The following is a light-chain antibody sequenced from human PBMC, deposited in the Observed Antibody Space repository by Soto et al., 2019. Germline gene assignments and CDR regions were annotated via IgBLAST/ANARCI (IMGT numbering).Light chain of an antibody. CDR2: DAS. J-gene: IGKJ5*01. V-gene: IGKV3-11*01. Sequence: EIVLTQSPATLSLSPGDRATLSCRSIQSISNSLAWYQQKPGQAPRLLIYDASNRATGIPARFSGSGSGTDFTLTISSLEPEDFAVYYCQQRGEWPPGATFGQGTRLEI. CDR3: QQRGEWPPGAT. CDR1: QSISNS.